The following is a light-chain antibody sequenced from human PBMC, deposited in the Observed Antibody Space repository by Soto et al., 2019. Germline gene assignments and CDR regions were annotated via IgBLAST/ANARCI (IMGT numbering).Light chain of an antibody. CDR2: DVS. CDR3: CSYAGSSWV. V-gene: IGLV2-11*01. Sequence: QYALTQPRSVSGSPGQSVTISCTGTSSDVGGYNYVSWYQQHPGKAPKLMIYDVSKRPSGVPDRFSGSKSGNTASLTISGLQAEDEADYYCCSYAGSSWVFGGGTKLTVL. CDR1: SSDVGGYNY. J-gene: IGLJ2*01.